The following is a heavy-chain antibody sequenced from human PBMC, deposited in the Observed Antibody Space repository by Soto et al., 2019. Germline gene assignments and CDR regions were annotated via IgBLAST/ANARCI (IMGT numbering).Heavy chain of an antibody. D-gene: IGHD2-15*01. CDR2: IIPIFGTA. V-gene: IGHV1-69*12. CDR1: GGTFSSYA. Sequence: QVQLVQSGAEVKKPGSSVKVSCKASGGTFSSYAISWVRQAPGQGLEWMGGIIPIFGTANYAQKFQGRVTITADEXXSXAXRELSSLRSEDTAVYYCASCAVVVVADHYYYYGMDVWGQGTTVTVSS. J-gene: IGHJ6*02. CDR3: ASCAVVVVADHYYYYGMDV.